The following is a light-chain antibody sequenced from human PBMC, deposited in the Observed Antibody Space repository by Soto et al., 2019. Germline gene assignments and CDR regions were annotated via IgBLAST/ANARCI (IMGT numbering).Light chain of an antibody. CDR2: DAS. V-gene: IGKV3-11*01. J-gene: IGKJ5*01. CDR3: QQRSNWPRSIT. CDR1: QSVSSY. Sequence: EFVLRQSPATLSLSPGERATLSCRASQSVSSYLAWYQQKPGQAPRLLIYDASNRATGIPARFSGSGSGTDFTLTISSLEPEDFAVYYCQQRSNWPRSITFGQGTRLEIK.